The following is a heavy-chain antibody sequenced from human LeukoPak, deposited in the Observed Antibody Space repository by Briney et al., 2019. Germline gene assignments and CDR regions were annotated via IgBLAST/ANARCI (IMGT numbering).Heavy chain of an antibody. D-gene: IGHD3-3*01. CDR2: ISGSGDTT. Sequence: GGSLRLSCAASGFTFSSYAMSWVRQAPGQGLAWVSGISGSGDTTYYSDSVEGRFSISRDNSKNTLYLEMSSLRAEDTAVYFCAKDQVRFLEGLPYYFDLWGRGSLVIVSS. V-gene: IGHV3-23*01. CDR1: GFTFSSYA. CDR3: AKDQVRFLEGLPYYFDL. J-gene: IGHJ4*02.